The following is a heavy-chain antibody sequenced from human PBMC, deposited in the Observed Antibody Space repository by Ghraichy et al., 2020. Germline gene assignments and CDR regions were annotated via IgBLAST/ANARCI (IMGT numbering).Heavy chain of an antibody. CDR2: IFHIGIT. Sequence: SETLSLTCTVSGGSISSSYYWGWIRQPPGKGLEWIGSIFHIGITYYSPSLKSRVTISVDTSKNQFSLKLSSVTAADTAVYYCARQPVEIDPNWFDTRGQGTPVTVSP. J-gene: IGHJ5*02. V-gene: IGHV4-39*01. CDR1: GGSISSSYY. D-gene: IGHD5-12*01. CDR3: ARQPVEIDPNWFDT.